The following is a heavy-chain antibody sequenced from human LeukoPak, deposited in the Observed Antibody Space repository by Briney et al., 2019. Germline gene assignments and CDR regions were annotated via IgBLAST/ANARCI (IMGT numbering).Heavy chain of an antibody. CDR1: GFTFDDYA. CDR2: ISWNSGSI. CDR3: IRGGRYVYDI. V-gene: IGHV3-9*01. D-gene: IGHD3-16*01. J-gene: IGHJ3*02. Sequence: GGSLRLSCAASGFTFDDYAMHWVRQAPGKGLEWVSGISWNSGSIGYADSVKGRFTISRDNAKNSLYLQMNSLRAEDTAFYYCIRGGRYVYDIWGQGTMVTVSS.